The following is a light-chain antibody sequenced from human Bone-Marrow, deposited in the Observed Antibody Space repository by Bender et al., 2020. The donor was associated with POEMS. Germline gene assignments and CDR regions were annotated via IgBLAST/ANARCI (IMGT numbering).Light chain of an antibody. V-gene: IGLV1-44*01. CDR1: SSKFGSYP. CDR2: NNS. J-gene: IGLJ3*02. CDR3: ATWDDSLNGWV. Sequence: QSVLTQPPSASGTPGQRVTISCSGSSSKFGSYPVNWYQQLPGAAPKLVIFNNSQRPSGVPDRFSGSNSGTSASLAITGLLSDDLADFYCATWDDSLNGWVFGGGTKLTVL.